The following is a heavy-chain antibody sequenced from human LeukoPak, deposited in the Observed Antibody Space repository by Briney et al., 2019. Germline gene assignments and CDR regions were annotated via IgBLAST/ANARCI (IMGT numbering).Heavy chain of an antibody. CDR1: GYSINSDYV. Sequence: PSETLSLTCAVSGYSINSDYVWGWIRQPPGKGLEWIGSIYHSGSTYYNPSLKSRVTISVFTSKNQFSLRLSSVTAADTAVYYCARILTISYYFDYWGQGALVTVSS. J-gene: IGHJ4*02. CDR2: IYHSGST. D-gene: IGHD3-10*01. CDR3: ARILTISYYFDY. V-gene: IGHV4-38-2*01.